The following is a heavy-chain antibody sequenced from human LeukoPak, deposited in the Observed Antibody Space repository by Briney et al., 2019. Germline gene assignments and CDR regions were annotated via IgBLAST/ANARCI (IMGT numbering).Heavy chain of an antibody. CDR3: ARHGGSYTFDY. CDR2: IYYSGNT. V-gene: IGHV4-39*02. D-gene: IGHD1-26*01. Sequence: SETLSLTCTVSGGSLSGTTYYWGWIRQPPGKGLEWIGNIYYSGNTYYTPSLKSRVTISVDTSKNHFSLKLSSVTAADTAVYYCARHGGSYTFDYWGQGALVTVSS. CDR1: GGSLSGTTYY. J-gene: IGHJ4*02.